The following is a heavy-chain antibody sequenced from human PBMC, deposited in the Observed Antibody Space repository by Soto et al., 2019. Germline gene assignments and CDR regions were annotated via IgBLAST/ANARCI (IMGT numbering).Heavy chain of an antibody. CDR3: ARVIGPGNVIDY. V-gene: IGHV1-46*01. CDR2: INPSGGST. Sequence: ASVKVSCKASGYTFTSYYMHWVRQAPGQGLERMGIINPSGGSTSYAQKFQGRVTMTRATSTSTVYMELRSLRSEDTAVYYCARVIGPGNVIDYWGQGTLVTVSS. J-gene: IGHJ4*02. CDR1: GYTFTSYY.